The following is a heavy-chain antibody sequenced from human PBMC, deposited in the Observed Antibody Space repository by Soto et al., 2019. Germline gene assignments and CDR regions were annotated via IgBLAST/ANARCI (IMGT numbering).Heavy chain of an antibody. CDR1: GYSFTSYW. D-gene: IGHD4-17*01. CDR2: IYPGDSDT. J-gene: IGHJ3*02. V-gene: IGHV5-51*01. CDR3: ATTAGTDYGADHDAFDI. Sequence: GESLKISCKGSGYSFTSYWIGWVRQMPGKGLEWMGIIYPGDSDTRYSPSFQGQVTISADKSISTAYLQWSSLKASDTAMYYCATTAGTDYGADHDAFDIWGQGTMVTVSS.